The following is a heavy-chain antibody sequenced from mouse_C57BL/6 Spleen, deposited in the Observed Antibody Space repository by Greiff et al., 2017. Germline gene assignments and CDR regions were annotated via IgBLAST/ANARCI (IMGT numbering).Heavy chain of an antibody. Sequence: EVNVVESGGGLVQPGGSLSLSCAASGFTFTDYYMSWVRQPPGKALEWLGFIRNKANGYTTEYSASVKGRFTISRDNSQSILYLQMNALRAEDSATYYCARSMALYYFDYWGQGTTLTVSS. CDR3: ARSMALYYFDY. J-gene: IGHJ2*01. CDR1: GFTFTDYY. CDR2: IRNKANGYTT. V-gene: IGHV7-3*01.